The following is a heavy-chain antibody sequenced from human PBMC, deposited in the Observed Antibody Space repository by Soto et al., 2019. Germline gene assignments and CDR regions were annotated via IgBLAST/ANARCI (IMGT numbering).Heavy chain of an antibody. Sequence: SETLSLICAVSGGSISSSNWWSWVRQPPGKGLEWIGEIYHSGSTNYNPSLKSRVTISVDKSKNQFSLKLSSVTAADTAVYYCAVSVPRYSSGWGLFDPWGQGTLVTVSS. CDR3: AVSVPRYSSGWGLFDP. CDR2: IYHSGST. J-gene: IGHJ5*02. D-gene: IGHD6-19*01. V-gene: IGHV4-4*02. CDR1: GGSISSSNW.